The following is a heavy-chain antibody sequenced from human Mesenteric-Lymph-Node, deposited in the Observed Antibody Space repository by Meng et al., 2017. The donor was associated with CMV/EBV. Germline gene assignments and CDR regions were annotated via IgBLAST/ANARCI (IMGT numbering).Heavy chain of an antibody. V-gene: IGHV5-51*01. D-gene: IGHD2-2*01. CDR1: GYSFTSYW. CDR3: ARHSDRYCSSTSCPDSYYYYGMDV. CDR2: IYPGDSDT. J-gene: IGHJ6*02. Sequence: GGSLRLSCKGSGYSFTSYWIGWVRQMPGKGLEWMGIIYPGDSDTRYSPSFQGQATISADKSISTAYLQWSSLKASDTAMYYCARHSDRYCSSTSCPDSYYYYGMDVWGQGTTVTVSS.